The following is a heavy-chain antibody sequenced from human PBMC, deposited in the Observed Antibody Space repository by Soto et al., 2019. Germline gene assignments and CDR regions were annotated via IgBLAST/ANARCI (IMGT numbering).Heavy chain of an antibody. J-gene: IGHJ5*02. CDR2: ISSSSSYI. Sequence: KPGGSLRLSCAASGFTFSSYSMNWVRQAPGKGLEWVSSISSSSSYIYYADSVKGRFTISRDNAKNSLYLQMNSLRAEDTAVYYCARDRNYGDNRGSVWFDPWGQGTLVTVSS. V-gene: IGHV3-21*01. CDR1: GFTFSSYS. CDR3: ARDRNYGDNRGSVWFDP. D-gene: IGHD4-4*01.